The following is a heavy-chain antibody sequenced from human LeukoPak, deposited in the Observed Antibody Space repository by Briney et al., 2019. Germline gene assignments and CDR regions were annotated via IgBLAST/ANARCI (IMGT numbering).Heavy chain of an antibody. CDR2: INHSGST. D-gene: IGHD6-19*01. Sequence: NASETLSLTCAVYGGSFSGYYWSWIRQPPGKGLEWIGEINHSGSTNYNPSLKSRVTISVDTSKNQFSLKLSSVTAADTAVYYCVRRGRYSSGWFDYWGQGTLVTVSS. V-gene: IGHV4-34*01. CDR1: GGSFSGYY. J-gene: IGHJ4*02. CDR3: VRRGRYSSGWFDY.